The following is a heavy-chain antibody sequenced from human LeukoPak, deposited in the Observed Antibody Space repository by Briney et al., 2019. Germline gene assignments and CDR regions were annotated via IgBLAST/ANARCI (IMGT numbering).Heavy chain of an antibody. J-gene: IGHJ6*03. CDR2: IYTSGST. D-gene: IGHD3-10*01. CDR1: GGSISSYY. Sequence: PSETLSLTCTVSGGSISSYYWSWIRQPAGKGLEWIGRIYTSGSTNYNPSLKSRVTMSVDTSKNQFSLKLSSVTAADTAVYYCARESDGSGSLGDYYYYMDVWGKGTTVTISS. CDR3: ARESDGSGSLGDYYYYMDV. V-gene: IGHV4-4*07.